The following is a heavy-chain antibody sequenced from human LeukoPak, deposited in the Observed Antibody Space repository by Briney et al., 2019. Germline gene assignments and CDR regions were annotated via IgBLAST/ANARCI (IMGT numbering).Heavy chain of an antibody. J-gene: IGHJ4*02. V-gene: IGHV1-18*01. CDR3: ARALYYYDSSGYYDFDY. CDR2: ISAYNGNT. D-gene: IGHD3-22*01. Sequence: GASVKVSCKASGYTFTSYGISWVRQAPGQGLEWMGWISAYNGNTNYAQKLQGRVTMTTDTSTSTAYMELRSLRSDDTAVYYCARALYYYDSSGYYDFDYWGQGTPVTVSS. CDR1: GYTFTSYG.